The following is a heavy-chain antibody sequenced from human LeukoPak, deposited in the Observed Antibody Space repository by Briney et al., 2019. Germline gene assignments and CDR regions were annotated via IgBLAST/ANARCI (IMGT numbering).Heavy chain of an antibody. Sequence: PSETLSLTCTVSGGSISSYYWSWIRQPPGKGLEWIGYIYYSGSTNYNPSLKSRVTISVDTSKNQFSLKLSSVTAADTAVYYCARLTNGIDYWGQGTLVTVSS. CDR1: GGSISSYY. J-gene: IGHJ4*02. V-gene: IGHV4-59*08. CDR3: ARLTNGIDY. CDR2: IYYSGST. D-gene: IGHD1-1*01.